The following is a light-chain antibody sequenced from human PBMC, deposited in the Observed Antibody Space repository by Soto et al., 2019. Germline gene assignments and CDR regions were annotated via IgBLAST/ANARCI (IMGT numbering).Light chain of an antibody. J-gene: IGLJ1*01. V-gene: IGLV1-40*01. CDR2: ENN. Sequence: QSVLTQPPSVSEAPGQRVTISCTGSSSNIGAGYEAHWYQQVPGTAPKLLIYENNNRPSGVPDRFSGSKSGTSASLAITGLQAEDEAEYYCQSYDSSLSGYVFGTGTKVPVL. CDR3: QSYDSSLSGYV. CDR1: SSNIGAGYE.